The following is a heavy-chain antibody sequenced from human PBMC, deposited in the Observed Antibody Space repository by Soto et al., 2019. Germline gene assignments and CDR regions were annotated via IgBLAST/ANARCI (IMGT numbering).Heavy chain of an antibody. D-gene: IGHD4-17*01. Sequence: SQTLSLPCAISGDSVSSNSAAWNWIRQSPSRGLEWLGRTYYRSKWYNDYAVSVKSRITINPDTSKNQFSLQLNSVTPEETAVYYCARDQGGLPGLKSYNWFDPWGQGTLVTVSS. J-gene: IGHJ5*02. V-gene: IGHV6-1*01. CDR1: GDSVSSNSAA. CDR3: ARDQGGLPGLKSYNWFDP. CDR2: TYYRSKWYN.